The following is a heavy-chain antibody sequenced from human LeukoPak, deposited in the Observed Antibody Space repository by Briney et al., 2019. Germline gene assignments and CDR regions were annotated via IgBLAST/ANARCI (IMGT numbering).Heavy chain of an antibody. J-gene: IGHJ1*01. Sequence: GGSLRLSCAASGFTFSSYAMSWVRQAPGKGLEWVSAISGSGGSTYYADSVKGRFTISRDNSKNTLYLQMNSLGAEDTAVYYCAKVVGVVMAQYFQHWGQGTLVTVSS. D-gene: IGHD3-3*01. CDR2: ISGSGGST. V-gene: IGHV3-23*01. CDR3: AKVVGVVMAQYFQH. CDR1: GFTFSSYA.